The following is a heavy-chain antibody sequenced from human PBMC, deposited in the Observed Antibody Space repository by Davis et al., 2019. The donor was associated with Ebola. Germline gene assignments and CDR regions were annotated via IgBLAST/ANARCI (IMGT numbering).Heavy chain of an antibody. CDR3: ARGLVTYYYDSSGYGSYDAFDI. Sequence: SETLSLTCTVSGDSISSDNYYWGWIRQPPGKGLEWIGSIYYTGSTYYTPSLKSRVTISVDTSKNQFSLKLSSVTAADTAVYYCARGLVTYYYDSSGYGSYDAFDIWGQGTMVTVSS. CDR2: IYYTGST. D-gene: IGHD3-22*01. CDR1: GDSISSDNYY. V-gene: IGHV4-39*07. J-gene: IGHJ3*02.